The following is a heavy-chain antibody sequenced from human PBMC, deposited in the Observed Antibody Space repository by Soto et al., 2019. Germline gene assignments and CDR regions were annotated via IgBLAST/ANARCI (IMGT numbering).Heavy chain of an antibody. V-gene: IGHV3-23*01. Sequence: GGSLRLSCAASGFTFSSYAMSWVRQAPGKGLEWVSALSGSGISTYYADTVKGRFTISRDNSRNTLYLQMNSLRAEDTAVYYCATSYDSSGYDYWGQGTLVTVSS. J-gene: IGHJ4*02. CDR2: LSGSGIST. CDR1: GFTFSSYA. CDR3: ATSYDSSGYDY. D-gene: IGHD3-22*01.